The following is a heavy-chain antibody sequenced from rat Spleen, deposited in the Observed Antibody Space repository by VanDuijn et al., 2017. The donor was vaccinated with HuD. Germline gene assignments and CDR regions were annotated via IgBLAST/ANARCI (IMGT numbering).Heavy chain of an antibody. V-gene: IGHV5S13*01. CDR2: ISTGGGNT. Sequence: EVQLVESGGGLVQPGRSLKLSCAASGFIFSNDGMAWVRQTPTKGLEWVATISTGGGNTHYRDSVKGRFTISRDNAKNTLYLQMDSLRSEDTATYYCAKDEATEGTLLFDYWGQGVMVTVSS. D-gene: IGHD1-11*01. J-gene: IGHJ2*01. CDR1: GFIFSNDG. CDR3: AKDEATEGTLLFDY.